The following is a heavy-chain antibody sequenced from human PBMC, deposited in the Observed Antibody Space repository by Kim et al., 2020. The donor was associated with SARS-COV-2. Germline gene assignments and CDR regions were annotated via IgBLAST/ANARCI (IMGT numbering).Heavy chain of an antibody. Sequence: SYTTYSPSFQGHVTFSTDNSISTAYLQWSSLEDSDTAIYYCAGGFDVNFDYWGQGTLVTVSS. CDR2: SYT. J-gene: IGHJ4*02. D-gene: IGHD3-9*01. CDR3: AGGFDVNFDY. V-gene: IGHV5-10-1*01.